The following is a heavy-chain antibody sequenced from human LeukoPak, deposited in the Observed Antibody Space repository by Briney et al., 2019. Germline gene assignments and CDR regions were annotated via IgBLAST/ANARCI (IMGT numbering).Heavy chain of an antibody. D-gene: IGHD3-9*01. V-gene: IGHV4-39*07. J-gene: IGHJ4*02. Sequence: SETLSLTCTVSGGSISSSSYYWGWIRQPPRKGLEWIGSIYYSGSTYYNPSLKSRVTISVDTSKNQFSLKLSSVTAADTAVYYCARDAVLRYFDWQPYYFDYWGQGTLVTVSS. CDR3: ARDAVLRYFDWQPYYFDY. CDR1: GGSISSSSYY. CDR2: IYYSGST.